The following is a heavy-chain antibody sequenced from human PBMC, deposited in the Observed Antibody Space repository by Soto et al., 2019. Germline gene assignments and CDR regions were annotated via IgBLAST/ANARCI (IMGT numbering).Heavy chain of an antibody. D-gene: IGHD6-19*01. J-gene: IGHJ4*02. V-gene: IGHV1-69*13. Sequence: GASVKVSCKASGGTFSSYAISWVRQAPGQGLEWMGGIIPIFGTANYAQKFQGRVTITADESTSTAYMELSSLRSEDTAVYYCARDRGIAVAGKGYFDYWGQGTLVTVS. CDR3: ARDRGIAVAGKGYFDY. CDR2: IIPIFGTA. CDR1: GGTFSSYA.